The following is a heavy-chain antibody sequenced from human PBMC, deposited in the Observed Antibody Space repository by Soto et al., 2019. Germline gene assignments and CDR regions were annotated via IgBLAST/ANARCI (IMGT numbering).Heavy chain of an antibody. Sequence: SETLSLTCTVSGGSISSYYWSWIRQPPGKGLEWIGYIYYSGSTNYNPSLKSRVTISVDTSKNQFSLKLSSVTAADTAVYYCARDDGPQRGYQSWCQGTLVTVSS. V-gene: IGHV4-59*01. J-gene: IGHJ4*02. CDR1: GGSISSYY. CDR2: IYYSGST. CDR3: ARDDGPQRGYQS. D-gene: IGHD2-2*01.